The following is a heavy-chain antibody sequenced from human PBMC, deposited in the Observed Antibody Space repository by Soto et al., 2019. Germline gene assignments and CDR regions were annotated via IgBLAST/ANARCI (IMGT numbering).Heavy chain of an antibody. V-gene: IGHV1-69*13. CDR1: GGTFGSHG. D-gene: IGHD5-18*01. CDR2: LIAMLGTP. J-gene: IGHJ4*02. CDR3: ARGAMANFDY. Sequence: ASVKVSCKASGGTFGSHGIAWVRQAPGQGLEWMGGLIAMLGTPTYARKVQGRATITADESLTSSYLELRSLRSEDTAVYFCARGAMANFDYWGQGTVVTVSS.